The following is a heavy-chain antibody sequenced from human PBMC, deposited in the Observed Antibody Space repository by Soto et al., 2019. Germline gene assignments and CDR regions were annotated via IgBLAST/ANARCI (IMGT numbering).Heavy chain of an antibody. V-gene: IGHV4-39*02. CDR1: GGSISRTNYY. CDR2: IYNSGST. CDR3: ARDGSRYDFWSGPYYFDY. J-gene: IGHJ4*02. Sequence: SETLSLTCTVSGGSISRTNYYWGWIRQPPGKGLEWIGSIYNSGSTYYNQSLKSRLTISVDTSKNQFSLSLRSATAADTAVYYCARDGSRYDFWSGPYYFDYWGQGTLVTVSS. D-gene: IGHD3-3*01.